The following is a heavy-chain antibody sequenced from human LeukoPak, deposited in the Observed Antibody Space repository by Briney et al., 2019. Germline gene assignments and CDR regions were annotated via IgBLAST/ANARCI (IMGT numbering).Heavy chain of an antibody. D-gene: IGHD6-19*01. Sequence: GGSLRLSCAASGLTFDDYAMHWVRQAPGKGLEWVSGISWNSGSIGYADSVKGRFTISRDNAKNSLYLQMNSLRAEDTALYYCAKSETVYSSGWYGLFDYWGQGTLVTVSS. V-gene: IGHV3-9*01. J-gene: IGHJ4*02. CDR2: ISWNSGSI. CDR3: AKSETVYSSGWYGLFDY. CDR1: GLTFDDYA.